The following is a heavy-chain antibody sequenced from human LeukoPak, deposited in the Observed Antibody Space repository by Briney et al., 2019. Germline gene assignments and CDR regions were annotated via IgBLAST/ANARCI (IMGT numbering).Heavy chain of an antibody. V-gene: IGHV4-59*11. Sequence: ASETLSLTCTVSGGSISSHYWSWIRQPPGKGLEWIGYIYYSGSTNYNPSLKSRVTISLDTSKNQFSLKLSSVTAADTAVYYCARAIVVVPAAIDYFDYWGQGTLVTVSS. CDR2: IYYSGST. J-gene: IGHJ4*02. CDR1: GGSISSHY. CDR3: ARAIVVVPAAIDYFDY. D-gene: IGHD2-2*01.